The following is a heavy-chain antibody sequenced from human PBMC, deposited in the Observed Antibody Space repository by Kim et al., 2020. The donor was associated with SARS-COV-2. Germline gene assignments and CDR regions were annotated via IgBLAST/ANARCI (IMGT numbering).Heavy chain of an antibody. Sequence: GGSLRLSCAASGFTFSSYAMSWVRQAPGKGLEWVSAISGSGGSTYYADSVKGRFTISRDNSKNTLYLQMNSLRAEDTAVYYCAKCPLFTSIAVAGIVGLGVFDIWGQGTMVTVSS. J-gene: IGHJ3*02. CDR3: AKCPLFTSIAVAGIVGLGVFDI. CDR1: GFTFSSYA. CDR2: ISGSGGST. V-gene: IGHV3-23*01. D-gene: IGHD6-19*01.